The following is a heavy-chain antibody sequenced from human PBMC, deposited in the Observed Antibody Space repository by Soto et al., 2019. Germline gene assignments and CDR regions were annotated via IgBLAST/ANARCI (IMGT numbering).Heavy chain of an antibody. CDR1: GGSISSSSYY. CDR3: ARQEGDYGDYGPPEPDWFDP. D-gene: IGHD4-17*01. J-gene: IGHJ5*02. V-gene: IGHV4-39*01. CDR2: IYYSGST. Sequence: QLQLQESGPGLVKPSETLSLTCTVSGGSISSSSYYWGWIRQPPGKGLEWIGSIYYSGSTYYNPSLKGRVTISVDTSKNQFSLKLSSVTAADTAVYYCARQEGDYGDYGPPEPDWFDPWGQGTLVTVSS.